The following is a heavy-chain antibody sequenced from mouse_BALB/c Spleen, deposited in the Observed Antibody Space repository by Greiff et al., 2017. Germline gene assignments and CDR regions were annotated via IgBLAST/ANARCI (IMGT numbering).Heavy chain of an antibody. J-gene: IGHJ3*01. CDR1: GYTFTSYW. Sequence: DLVKPGASVKLSCKASGYTFTSYWIHWIKQRPGQGLEWIGRIAPGSGSTYYNEMFKGKATLTVDTSSSTAYIQLSSLSSEDSAVYFCAREDCGSSYAYWGQGTLVTVSA. V-gene: IGHV1S41*01. CDR3: AREDCGSSYAY. CDR2: IAPGSGST. D-gene: IGHD1-1*01.